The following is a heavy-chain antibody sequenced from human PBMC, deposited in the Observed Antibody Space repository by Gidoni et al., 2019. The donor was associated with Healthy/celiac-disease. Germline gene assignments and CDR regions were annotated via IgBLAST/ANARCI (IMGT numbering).Heavy chain of an antibody. D-gene: IGHD2-21*01. V-gene: IGHV3-30*18. CDR1: GFTFSSYG. CDR3: AKEVSPYCGGDCYGFDY. Sequence: QVQLVESGGGVVQPGRSLRLSCAASGFTFSSYGMHWVRQAPGKGLEWVAVISYDGSNKYYADSVKGRFTISRDNFKNTLYLQMNSLRAEDTAVYYCAKEVSPYCGGDCYGFDYWGQGTLVTVSS. CDR2: ISYDGSNK. J-gene: IGHJ4*02.